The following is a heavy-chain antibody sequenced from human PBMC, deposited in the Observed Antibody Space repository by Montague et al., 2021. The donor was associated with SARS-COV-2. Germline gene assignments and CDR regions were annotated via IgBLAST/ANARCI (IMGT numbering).Heavy chain of an antibody. CDR1: GFTFSTYW. J-gene: IGHJ4*02. CDR2: INPDGDAT. Sequence: SLRLSCAASGFTFSTYWMYWIRQVPGKGLAWVSRINPDGDATTYADSVKGRFTISRDNSKNILYLQMNSLGGEDTAVYYCARSNLHDYADYWGRGNLVTVSS. V-gene: IGHV3-74*01. D-gene: IGHD4/OR15-4a*01. CDR3: ARSNLHDYADY.